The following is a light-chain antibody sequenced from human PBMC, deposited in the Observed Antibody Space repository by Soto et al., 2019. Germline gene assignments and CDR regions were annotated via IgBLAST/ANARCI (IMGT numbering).Light chain of an antibody. J-gene: IGLJ1*01. CDR3: SSFKTTYFYV. CDR2: GVS. V-gene: IGLV2-14*01. CDR1: SSDVGGYNY. Sequence: QSALTQPASVSGSPGQSITISCTGTSSDVGGYNYVSWYQHHPGKAPKLLIYGVSHRPSGVSPRLSATRSAFTASLTISGLQTEDEADYYCSSFKTTYFYVFGPGTKVTV.